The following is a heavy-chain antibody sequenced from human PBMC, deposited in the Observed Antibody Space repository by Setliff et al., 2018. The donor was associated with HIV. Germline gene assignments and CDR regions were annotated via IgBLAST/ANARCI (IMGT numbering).Heavy chain of an antibody. J-gene: IGHJ4*02. V-gene: IGHV3-23*01. CDR2: ITDSGSTT. CDR1: GFTFSNFA. D-gene: IGHD1-7*01. CDR3: AKDARWNYVGFDY. Sequence: PGGSLRLSCAASGFTFSNFAMSWVRLTPGKGLEWVSGITDSGSTTYYDDSVKGRFTISRDNSKHTLYLQINSLRAEDTAVYYCAKDARWNYVGFDYWGQGTLVTVSS.